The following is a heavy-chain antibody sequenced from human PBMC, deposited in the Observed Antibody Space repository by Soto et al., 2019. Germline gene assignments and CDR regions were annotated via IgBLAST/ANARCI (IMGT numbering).Heavy chain of an antibody. CDR1: GYTFTNYG. CDR3: ARTKGSGSQYNHGYYYDGMDV. D-gene: IGHD3-10*01. CDR2: ISAYNGNT. J-gene: IGHJ6*02. Sequence: QVQLVQSGAEVKKPGASVKVSCKNSGYTFTNYGITWVRQAPGQGLEWMGWISAYNGNTNYAQKLQGRVTMTTDTSTSRAYMEARSLRSGDTSVYYCARTKGSGSQYNHGYYYDGMDVWGQGTTVTVSS. V-gene: IGHV1-18*01.